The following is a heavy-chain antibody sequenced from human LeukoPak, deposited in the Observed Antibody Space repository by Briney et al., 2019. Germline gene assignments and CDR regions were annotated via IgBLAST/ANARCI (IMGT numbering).Heavy chain of an antibody. J-gene: IGHJ4*02. CDR3: AKATSGWSPPDY. D-gene: IGHD6-19*01. V-gene: IGHV3-23*01. CDR1: GFTFSSYP. CDR2: ISGTSGST. Sequence: GGSLRLSCAASGFTFSSYPMTWVRQAPGKGLEWVSGISGTSGSTYYADSVKGRFTISRGNSNNTLYLLMNSLRAADTAVCYCAKATSGWSPPDYWGQGTLVTVSS.